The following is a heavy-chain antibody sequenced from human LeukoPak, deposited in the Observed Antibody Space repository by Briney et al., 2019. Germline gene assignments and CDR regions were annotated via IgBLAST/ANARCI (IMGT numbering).Heavy chain of an antibody. D-gene: IGHD2-21*02. CDR2: IYSGGST. CDR1: GFTFSSYA. Sequence: GGSLRLSCAASGFTFSSYAMSWVRQAPGKGLEWVSVIYSGGSTYYADSVKGRFTISRGNSKNTLYLQMNSLRAEDTAVYYCARDGGDHAFDIWGQGTMVTVSS. V-gene: IGHV3-53*01. J-gene: IGHJ3*02. CDR3: ARDGGDHAFDI.